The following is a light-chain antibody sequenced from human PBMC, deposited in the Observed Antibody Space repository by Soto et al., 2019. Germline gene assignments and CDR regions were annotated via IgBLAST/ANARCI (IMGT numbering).Light chain of an antibody. J-gene: IGKJ1*01. CDR1: QSVSSSY. V-gene: IGKV3-20*01. Sequence: EIVLTQSPGTLSLSPGERATLSCRASQSVSSSYLAWYQQKPGQAPRLLIYGASSRATGIPEGFSGSGSGTDFPLTISRLEPEDFAVHYCQQYGSSTTFGQGTKVEI. CDR3: QQYGSSTT. CDR2: GAS.